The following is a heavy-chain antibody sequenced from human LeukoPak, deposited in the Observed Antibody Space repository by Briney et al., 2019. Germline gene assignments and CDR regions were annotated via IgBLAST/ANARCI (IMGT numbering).Heavy chain of an antibody. CDR2: ISGSGGST. CDR3: AKDGTYSSSWSYYFDY. J-gene: IGHJ4*02. D-gene: IGHD6-13*01. V-gene: IGHV3-23*01. CDR1: GFTFSSYA. Sequence: GGSLRLSCAASGFTFSSYAMSWVRQAPGKGLGWVLAISGSGGSTYYADSVKGRFTISRDNSKNTLYLQMNSLRAEDTAVYYCAKDGTYSSSWSYYFDYWGQGTLVTVSS.